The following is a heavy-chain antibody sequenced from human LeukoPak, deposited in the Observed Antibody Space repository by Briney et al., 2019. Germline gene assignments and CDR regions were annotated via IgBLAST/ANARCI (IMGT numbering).Heavy chain of an antibody. V-gene: IGHV4-59*08. J-gene: IGHJ4*02. CDR3: ARYIAAAFDY. CDR1: GGSISSYY. Sequence: SETLSLTCTVSGGSISSYYWSWIRQPPGKGLEWIGYIYYSGSTNYNPSLKSRVTISVDTSKNQFSLKLSSVTAADTAVYYCARYIAAAFDYWGQGTLVTISS. CDR2: IYYSGST. D-gene: IGHD6-13*01.